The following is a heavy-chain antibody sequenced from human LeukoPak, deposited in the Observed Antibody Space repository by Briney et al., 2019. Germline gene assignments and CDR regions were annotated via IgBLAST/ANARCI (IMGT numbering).Heavy chain of an antibody. CDR3: ARSIVVVVAATRLDYGMDV. Sequence: GGSLRLSCAASGFTFSSYGMHWVRQAPGKGLEWVAVISYDGSNKYYADSVKGRFTISRDNSKNTLYLQMNSLRAEDTAVYYCARSIVVVVAATRLDYGMDVWGQGTTVTVSS. CDR1: GFTFSSYG. J-gene: IGHJ6*02. D-gene: IGHD2-15*01. V-gene: IGHV3-30*03. CDR2: ISYDGSNK.